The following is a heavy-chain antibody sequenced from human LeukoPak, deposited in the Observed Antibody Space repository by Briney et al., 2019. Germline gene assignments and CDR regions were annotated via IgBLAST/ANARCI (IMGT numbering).Heavy chain of an antibody. Sequence: PGGSLRLSCAASGFTFSSYAMNWVRQAPGKGLEWVSGISGSGGSTYYADSVKGRFTISRDNSKNTLYLQMNSLRAEDTAVYYCAKVHYYDSSGYYPPYAFDIWGQGTMVTVSS. D-gene: IGHD3-22*01. J-gene: IGHJ3*02. CDR3: AKVHYYDSSGYYPPYAFDI. CDR2: ISGSGGST. V-gene: IGHV3-23*01. CDR1: GFTFSSYA.